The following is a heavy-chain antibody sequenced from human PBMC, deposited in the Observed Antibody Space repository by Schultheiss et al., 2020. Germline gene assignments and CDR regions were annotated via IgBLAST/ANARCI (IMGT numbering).Heavy chain of an antibody. CDR1: GGSISSYY. V-gene: IGHV4-59*01. CDR3: AREGGVYDILTGYYRLAAFDI. D-gene: IGHD3-9*01. Sequence: GSLRLSCTVSGGSISSYYWSWIRQPPGKGLEWIGYIYYSGSTNYNPSLKSRVTISVDTSKNQFSLKLSSVTAADTAVYYCAREGGVYDILTGYYRLAAFDIWGQGTMVTV. J-gene: IGHJ3*02. CDR2: IYYSGST.